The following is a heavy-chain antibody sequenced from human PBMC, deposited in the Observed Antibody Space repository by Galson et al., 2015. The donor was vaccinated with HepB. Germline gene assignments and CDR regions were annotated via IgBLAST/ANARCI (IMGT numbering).Heavy chain of an antibody. CDR3: AKGGGPAMVRNWFDP. V-gene: IGHV3-23*01. Sequence: SLRLSCAASGFTFSSYAMYWVRQAPGKGLEWVSLISGSGGSTYYADSVKGRFTISRDTSKNTLYLEMNSLGAEDTAIYYCAKGGGPAMVRNWFDPWGQRTLVTVSS. CDR2: ISGSGGST. D-gene: IGHD3-10*01. J-gene: IGHJ5*02. CDR1: GFTFSSYA.